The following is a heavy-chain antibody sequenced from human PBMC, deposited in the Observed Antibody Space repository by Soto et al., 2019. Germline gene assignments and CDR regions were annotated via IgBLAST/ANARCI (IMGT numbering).Heavy chain of an antibody. D-gene: IGHD2-2*01. V-gene: IGHV1-3*01. CDR2: INAGNGNT. CDR1: GYTFTSYA. J-gene: IGHJ5*02. CDR3: ARAWYQLVSTWFDP. Sequence: QVPLVQSGAEVKKPGASVKVSCKASGYTFTSYAMHWVRQAPGQRLEWMGWINAGNGNTKYSQKFQGRVIITRDTSASTVYMQLSNLRSEDTAVYYCARAWYQLVSTWFDPWGQGTQVTVSS.